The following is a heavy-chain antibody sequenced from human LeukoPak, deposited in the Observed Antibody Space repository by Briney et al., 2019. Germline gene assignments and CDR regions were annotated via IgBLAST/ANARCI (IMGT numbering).Heavy chain of an antibody. D-gene: IGHD6-13*01. CDR2: ISSSSSYI. CDR1: GFTFSSYS. V-gene: IGHV3-21*04. CDR3: ARGSGSNWYFYFDY. Sequence: PGGSLRLSCAASGFTFSSYSMNWVRQAPGKGLEWVSSISSSSSYIYYADSVKGRFTISRDNAKNSVYLQMNSLRAEDTALYYCARGSGSNWYFYFDYWGQGTLVTVSS. J-gene: IGHJ4*02.